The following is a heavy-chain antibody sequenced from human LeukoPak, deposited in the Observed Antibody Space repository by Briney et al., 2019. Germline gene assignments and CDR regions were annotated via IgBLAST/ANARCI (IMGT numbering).Heavy chain of an antibody. CDR1: GGTFSSYA. J-gene: IGHJ4*02. D-gene: IGHD3-10*01. Sequence: ASVKVSCKASGGTFSSYAISWVRQAPGQGLEWMGGIIPIFGTANCAQKFQGRVTITTDESTSTAYMELSSLRSEDTAVYYCAREGYYGSGSYYNQYYFDYWGQGTLVTVSS. V-gene: IGHV1-69*05. CDR3: AREGYYGSGSYYNQYYFDY. CDR2: IIPIFGTA.